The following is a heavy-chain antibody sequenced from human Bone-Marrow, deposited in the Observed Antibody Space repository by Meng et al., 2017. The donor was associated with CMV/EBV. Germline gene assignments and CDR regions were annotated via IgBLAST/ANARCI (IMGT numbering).Heavy chain of an antibody. CDR2: ISGSGGST. CDR3: AKGAYYDSSGYASRGYYYYGMDV. Sequence: MSWVRQAPGKGLEWVSAISGSGGSTYYADSVKGRFTISRDNSKNTLYLQMNSLRAEDTAVYYCAKGAYYDSSGYASRGYYYYGMDVWGQGTTVTVSS. V-gene: IGHV3-23*01. D-gene: IGHD3-22*01. J-gene: IGHJ6*02.